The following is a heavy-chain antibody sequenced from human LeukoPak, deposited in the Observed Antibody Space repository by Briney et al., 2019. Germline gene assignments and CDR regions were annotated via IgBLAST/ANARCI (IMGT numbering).Heavy chain of an antibody. CDR2: ISGRSGDT. CDR1: GFTFSPYA. J-gene: IGHJ5*01. CDR3: AKARYYFDSSGYSGLVS. D-gene: IGHD3-22*01. Sequence: GGSLRLSCAASGFTFSPYAMSWVRQAPGKGLEWVSSISGRSGDTYYADSVKGRCTNSRDNSKNTLYLEMNSLRAEDTAVYYCAKARYYFDSSGYSGLVSSGHGALVTASS. V-gene: IGHV3-23*01.